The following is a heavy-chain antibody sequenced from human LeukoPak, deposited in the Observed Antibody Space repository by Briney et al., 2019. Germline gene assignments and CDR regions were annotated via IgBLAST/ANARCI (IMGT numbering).Heavy chain of an antibody. CDR1: GFTFDDYA. J-gene: IGHJ3*02. D-gene: IGHD2/OR15-2a*01. CDR2: ISWNSGSI. CDR3: AKGRESFRWTDAFDI. V-gene: IGHV3-9*01. Sequence: PGGSLRLSCAASGFTFDDYAMHWVRQAPGKGLEWVSGISWNSGSIGYADSVKGRFTISRDNAKNSLYLQMNSLRAEDTALYYCAKGRESFRWTDAFDIWGQGTMVTVSS.